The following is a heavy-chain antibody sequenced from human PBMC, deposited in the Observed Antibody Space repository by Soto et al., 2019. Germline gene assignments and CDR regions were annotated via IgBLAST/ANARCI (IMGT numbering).Heavy chain of an antibody. D-gene: IGHD2-2*02. J-gene: IGHJ6*02. CDR2: IIPMFGKA. V-gene: IGHV1-69*01. CDR3: ARGYRDGYFYAMDV. Sequence: QVLLVQSGAEVKKSGSSVKVSCKASGGTFSSYAINWVRQAPGQGLEWMGGIIPMFGKANYAENFQGRVTISADESPITAYMELSSLTSDDAAVYYCARGYRDGYFYAMDVWGQGTTVTVSS. CDR1: GGTFSSYA.